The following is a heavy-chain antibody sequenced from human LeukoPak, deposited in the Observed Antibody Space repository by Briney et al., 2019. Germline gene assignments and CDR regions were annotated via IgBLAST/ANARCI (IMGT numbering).Heavy chain of an antibody. D-gene: IGHD3-22*01. V-gene: IGHV1-69*06. CDR2: IIPIFGTA. J-gene: IGHJ4*02. CDR1: GYTFTSYG. Sequence: GASVKVSCKASGYTFTSYGISWVRQAPGQGLEWMGGIIPIFGTANYAQKFQGRVTITADKSTSTAYMELSSLRSEDTAVYYCARTTDSSGYYIGGSFDYWGQGTLVTVSS. CDR3: ARTTDSSGYYIGGSFDY.